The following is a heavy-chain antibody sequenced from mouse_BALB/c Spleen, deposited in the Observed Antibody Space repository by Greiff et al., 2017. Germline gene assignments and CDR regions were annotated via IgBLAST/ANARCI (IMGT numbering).Heavy chain of an antibody. CDR3: AREGWLVVAY. D-gene: IGHD2-2*01. J-gene: IGHJ3*01. CDR2: ISYDGSN. Sequence: VQLKESGPGLVKPSQSLSLTCSVTGYSITSGYYWNWIRQFPGNKLEWMGYISYDGSNNYNPSLKNRISITRDTSKNQFFLKLNSVTTEDTATYYCAREGWLVVAYWGQGTLVTVSA. CDR1: GYSITSGYY. V-gene: IGHV3-6*02.